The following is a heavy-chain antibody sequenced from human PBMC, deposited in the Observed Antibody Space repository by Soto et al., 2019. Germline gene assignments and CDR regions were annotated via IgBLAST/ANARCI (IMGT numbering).Heavy chain of an antibody. CDR1: GGTFSSYT. CDR3: ARDNCSGGSCYGWFDP. V-gene: IGHV1-69*04. CDR2: IIPILGIA. J-gene: IGHJ5*02. Sequence: SVKVSCKASGGTFSSYTISWVRQAPGQGLEWMGRIIPILGIANYAQKFQGRVTITADKSTSTAYMELSSLRSEDTAVYYCARDNCSGGSCYGWFDPWGQGTLVTVS. D-gene: IGHD2-15*01.